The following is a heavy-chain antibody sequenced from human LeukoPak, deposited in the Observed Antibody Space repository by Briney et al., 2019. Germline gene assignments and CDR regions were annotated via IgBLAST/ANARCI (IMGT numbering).Heavy chain of an antibody. CDR2: INHSGST. D-gene: IGHD1-14*01. V-gene: IGHV4-34*01. J-gene: IGHJ3*02. CDR3: ARGRRNSGRDAFDI. CDR1: GGSFSGYY. Sequence: SETLSLTCAVYGGSFSGYYWSWIRQPPGKGLEWIGEINHSGSTDYNPSLKSRVTISVDTSKNQFSLKLSSVTAADTAVYYCARGRRNSGRDAFDIWGQGTMVTVSS.